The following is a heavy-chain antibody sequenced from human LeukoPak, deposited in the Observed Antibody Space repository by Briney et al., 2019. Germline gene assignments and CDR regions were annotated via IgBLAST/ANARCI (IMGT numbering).Heavy chain of an antibody. V-gene: IGHV3-48*03. CDR3: ARARYCSSTSCYDGMDV. J-gene: IGHJ6*02. CDR1: GFTFSSYE. Sequence: GGSLRPSCAASGFTFSSYEMNWVRQAPGKGLEWVSYISSSGSTIYYADSVKGRFTISRDNAKNSLYLQMNSLRAEDTAVYYCARARYCSSTSCYDGMDVWGQGTTVTVSS. D-gene: IGHD2-2*01. CDR2: ISSSGSTI.